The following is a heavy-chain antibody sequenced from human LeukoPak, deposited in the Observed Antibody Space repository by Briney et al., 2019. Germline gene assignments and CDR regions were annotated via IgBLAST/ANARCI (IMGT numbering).Heavy chain of an antibody. J-gene: IGHJ4*02. CDR1: GFTFSSYW. CDR2: INHNGNVN. Sequence: GGSLRLSCAASGFTFSSYWMNWARQAPGKGLEWVASINHNGNVNYYVDSVKGRFTISRDNAKNSLYLQMNSLRAEDTAVYYCASHLTIAAAYFDYWGQGTLVTVSS. D-gene: IGHD6-13*01. V-gene: IGHV3-7*03. CDR3: ASHLTIAAAYFDY.